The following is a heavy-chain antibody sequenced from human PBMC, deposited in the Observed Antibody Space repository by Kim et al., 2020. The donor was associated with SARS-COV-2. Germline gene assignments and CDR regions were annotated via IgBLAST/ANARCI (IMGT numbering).Heavy chain of an antibody. J-gene: IGHJ5*02. Sequence: ADSVKGRFTISRDNAKNSLYRQMNSLRAEDTAVYYCARDKAAAGTGWFDPWGQGTLVTVSS. V-gene: IGHV3-21*01. D-gene: IGHD6-13*01. CDR3: ARDKAAAGTGWFDP.